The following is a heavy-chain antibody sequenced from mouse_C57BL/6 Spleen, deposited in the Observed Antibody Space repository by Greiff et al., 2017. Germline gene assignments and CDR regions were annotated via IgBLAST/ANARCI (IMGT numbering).Heavy chain of an antibody. Sequence: VQLQQSGPELVKPGASVKIPCKASGYTFTDYNMDWVKQSHGKSLEWIGDINPNNGGTIYNQKFKGKATLTVDKSSSTAYMELRSLTSEDTAVYYCARRAYYRYYAMDYWGQGTSVTVSS. CDR2: INPNNGGT. CDR1: GYTFTDYN. D-gene: IGHD2-14*01. CDR3: ARRAYYRYYAMDY. J-gene: IGHJ4*01. V-gene: IGHV1-18*01.